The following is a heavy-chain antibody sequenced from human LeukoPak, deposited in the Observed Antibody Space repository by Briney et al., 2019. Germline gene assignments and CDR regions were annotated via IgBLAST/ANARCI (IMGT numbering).Heavy chain of an antibody. D-gene: IGHD6-19*01. V-gene: IGHV3-23*01. J-gene: IGHJ4*02. CDR2: ISGSGGST. CDR3: AKNGEQWPV. CDR1: GGTFSSYA. Sequence: ASVKVSCKASGGTFSSYAMSWVRQAPGKGLEWVSAISGSGGSTYYADSVKGRFTISRDNSKNTLYLQMNSLRAEDTAVYYCAKNGEQWPVWGQGTLVTVSS.